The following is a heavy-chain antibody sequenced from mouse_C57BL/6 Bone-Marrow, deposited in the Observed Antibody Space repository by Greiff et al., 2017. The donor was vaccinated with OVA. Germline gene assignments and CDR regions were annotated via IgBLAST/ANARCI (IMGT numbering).Heavy chain of an antibody. J-gene: IGHJ1*03. CDR3: ARPYYSNYWYFDV. V-gene: IGHV1-18*01. CDR2: INPNNGGT. D-gene: IGHD2-5*01. Sequence: VQLQQSGPELVKPGASVKIPCKASGYTFTDYNMDWVKQSHGKSLEWIGDINPNNGGTIYNQKFKGKATLTVDKSSSTAYMELRSLTSEDTAVYYFARPYYSNYWYFDVWGTGTTVTVSS. CDR1: GYTFTDYN.